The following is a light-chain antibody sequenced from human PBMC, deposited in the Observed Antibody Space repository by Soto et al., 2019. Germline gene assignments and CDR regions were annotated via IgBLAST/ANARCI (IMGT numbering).Light chain of an antibody. Sequence: EIAMTQSPATLSVSLGERATLSCRASQYISNNLAWYQQRPGQAPSLLIYGASTRGTGVPARFSGSGSGTDFLLSISGLQSEDSALYYCQQYNHWSSITFGQGTRLEIK. CDR3: QQYNHWSSIT. V-gene: IGKV3-15*01. CDR2: GAS. J-gene: IGKJ5*01. CDR1: QYISNN.